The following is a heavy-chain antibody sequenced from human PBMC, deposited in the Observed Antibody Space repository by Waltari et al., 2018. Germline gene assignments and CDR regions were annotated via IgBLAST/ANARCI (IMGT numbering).Heavy chain of an antibody. V-gene: IGHV3-48*01. CDR1: VNTFSRYS. D-gene: IGHD3-16*02. J-gene: IGHJ4*02. CDR2: ISCSSSTI. Sequence: EVQLVESGGGLVQPGGSLRLSGGVSVNTFSRYSMNWVRQAPGKGLEWVSYISCSSSTIYYADSVKGRFTISRDNAKNSMHLQMSSLRAEDTAVYYCATAARRRDVGDLSWGQGTLVTVSS. CDR3: ATAARRRDVGDLS.